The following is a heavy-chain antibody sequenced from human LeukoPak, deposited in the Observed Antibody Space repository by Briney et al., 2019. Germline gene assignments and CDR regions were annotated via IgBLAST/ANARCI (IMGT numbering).Heavy chain of an antibody. Sequence: ASVKVSCTASGYTFTSCYMHWVRQAPGQGLEWMGIINPSGGSTSYAQKFQGRVTMTRDTSTSTVYMELSSLRSEDTAVYYCARGEVAATGTDYYYYGMDVWGQGTTVTVSS. CDR2: INPSGGST. V-gene: IGHV1-46*01. D-gene: IGHD2-15*01. J-gene: IGHJ6*02. CDR1: GYTFTSCY. CDR3: ARGEVAATGTDYYYYGMDV.